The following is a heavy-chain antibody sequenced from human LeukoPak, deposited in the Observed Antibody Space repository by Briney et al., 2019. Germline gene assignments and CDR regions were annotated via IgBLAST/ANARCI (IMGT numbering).Heavy chain of an antibody. V-gene: IGHV3-23*01. D-gene: IGHD3/OR15-3a*01. Sequence: PGGSLRLSCAASGLTFPRYAFAWVRQAPGRGLQWVSGISGSGRDTFYSESVKGRFTISRDNSKNTHFLQMSSLTAEDTAVYYCAKWGDFWTGLNNWYFELWGRGTLVTVSS. CDR2: ISGSGRDT. J-gene: IGHJ2*01. CDR3: AKWGDFWTGLNNWYFEL. CDR1: GLTFPRYA.